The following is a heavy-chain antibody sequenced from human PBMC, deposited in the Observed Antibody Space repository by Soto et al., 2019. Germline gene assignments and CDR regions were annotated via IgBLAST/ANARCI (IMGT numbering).Heavy chain of an antibody. CDR1: GFTFSSHA. Sequence: GGSLRVSSAASGFTFSSHAMHRLRQAPGKGLEWVAVISYDGSNKYYADSVKGRFTISRDNSKNTLYLQMNSLRAEDTAVYYCARGRRYCSSTSCYSREYYYDGMDVWGQGTTVTVSS. D-gene: IGHD2-2*01. CDR3: ARGRRYCSSTSCYSREYYYDGMDV. J-gene: IGHJ6*02. V-gene: IGHV3-30*16. CDR2: ISYDGSNK.